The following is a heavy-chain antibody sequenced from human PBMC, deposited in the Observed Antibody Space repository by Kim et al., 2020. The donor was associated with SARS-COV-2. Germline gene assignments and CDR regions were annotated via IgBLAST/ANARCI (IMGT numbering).Heavy chain of an antibody. V-gene: IGHV5-10-1*01. CDR3: ARLRIAAYYYYGMDV. J-gene: IGHJ6*02. D-gene: IGHD6-25*01. Sequence: PSFQGHVTISADKSISSAYLQWSSLKASDTAMYYCARLRIAAYYYYGMDVWGQGTTVTVSS.